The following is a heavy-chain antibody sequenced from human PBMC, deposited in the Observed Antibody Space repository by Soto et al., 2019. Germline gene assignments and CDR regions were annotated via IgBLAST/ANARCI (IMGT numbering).Heavy chain of an antibody. Sequence: GASVKVSCKASGYISFNYYINWVRQAPGQGLEWIGIINPNGGRTNYAQKFRGRVTLARDTSTSTVYMDLSSLRSEDTAMYYCARDLAAGDFWGQGTLVTVSS. CDR3: ARDLAAGDF. V-gene: IGHV1-46*01. CDR2: INPNGGRT. CDR1: GYISFNYY. D-gene: IGHD6-13*01. J-gene: IGHJ4*02.